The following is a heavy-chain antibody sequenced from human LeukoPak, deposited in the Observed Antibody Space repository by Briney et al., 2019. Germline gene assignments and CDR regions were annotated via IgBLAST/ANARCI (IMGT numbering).Heavy chain of an antibody. CDR3: AREAVTTVVIVNYYYYYMDV. V-gene: IGHV4-4*07. D-gene: IGHD4-17*01. CDR2: IYTSGST. J-gene: IGHJ6*03. CDR1: GGSISSYY. Sequence: SETLSLTCTVSGGSISSYYWSWIRQPAGKGLEWIGRIYTSGSTNYNPSLKSRVTMSVDTSKNQFSLKLSSVTAADTAVYYRAREAVTTVVIVNYYYYYMDVWGKGTTVTVSS.